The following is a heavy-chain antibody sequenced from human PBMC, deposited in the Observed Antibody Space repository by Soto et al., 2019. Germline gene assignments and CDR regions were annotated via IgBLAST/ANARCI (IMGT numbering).Heavy chain of an antibody. Sequence: ASVKVSCKASGNTVTNYAIHWVRQAPGQRLEWMGWISAYNGNTNYAQKLQGRVTMTTDTSTSTAYMELRSLRSDDTAVYYCATTSGWKIDYWGQGTLVTVSS. V-gene: IGHV1-18*01. CDR1: GNTVTNYA. CDR2: ISAYNGNT. D-gene: IGHD6-19*01. CDR3: ATTSGWKIDY. J-gene: IGHJ4*02.